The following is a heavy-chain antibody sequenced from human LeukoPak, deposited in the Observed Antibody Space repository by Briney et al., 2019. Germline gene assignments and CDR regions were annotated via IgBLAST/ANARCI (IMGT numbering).Heavy chain of an antibody. Sequence: GGSLRLSCAASGLTMNRYDMIWVRQAPGTGLQWISSISSAFTGNYIYYADSVQGRFTISRDNAKNSLYLQMDSLRAEDTAMYYCARDVVAPGTARNYYYMDVWGKGTTVTVSS. J-gene: IGHJ6*03. CDR3: ARDVVAPGTARNYYYMDV. CDR2: ISSAFTGNYI. D-gene: IGHD6-13*01. CDR1: GLTMNRYD. V-gene: IGHV3-21*04.